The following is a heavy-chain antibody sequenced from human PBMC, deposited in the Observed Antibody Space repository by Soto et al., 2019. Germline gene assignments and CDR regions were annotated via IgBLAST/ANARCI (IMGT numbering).Heavy chain of an antibody. V-gene: IGHV1-2*04. CDR3: ARDLIDCSRTSCPASYYYSGTDV. CDR2: INPNSGGT. D-gene: IGHD2-2*01. Sequence: GASVKFSCKASGYTFTGYYMHWVRQAPGQGLEWMGWINPNSGGTNYAQKFQGWVTMTRDTSISTAYMELSRLRSDDTAVYYCARDLIDCSRTSCPASYYYSGTDVWGQGTTVTVS. CDR1: GYTFTGYY. J-gene: IGHJ6*02.